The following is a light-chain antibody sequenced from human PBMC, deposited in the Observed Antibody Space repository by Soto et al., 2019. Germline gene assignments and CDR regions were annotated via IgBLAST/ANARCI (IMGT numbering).Light chain of an antibody. CDR1: RYIDTY. V-gene: IGKV1-39*01. CDR3: HQTFTPPLT. CDR2: DAS. Sequence: DIQMTRSPSSLSASVGDRVTITCQASRYIDTYLSWYQHKPGKVPNLLISDASSLQSGVPSRFSGSGSGTDFTLTSTSLQSEDFATYYCHQTFTPPLTFGGGTKVDIK. J-gene: IGKJ4*01.